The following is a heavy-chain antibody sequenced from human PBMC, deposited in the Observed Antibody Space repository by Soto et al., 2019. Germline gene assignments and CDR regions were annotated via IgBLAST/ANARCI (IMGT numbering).Heavy chain of an antibody. CDR2: IIPIFGTV. Sequence: QVQLVQSGAEVKKPGSSVKVSCKASGGTFSNYPISWVRQAPGQGLEWMGGIIPIFGTVNYAPKFQGRVTITADESTSTAYMELSSLRSEDTAVYYCARGNHRWIQLWYFDLWGRGTLVTVSS. CDR1: GGTFSNYP. D-gene: IGHD5-18*01. CDR3: ARGNHRWIQLWYFDL. V-gene: IGHV1-69*12. J-gene: IGHJ2*01.